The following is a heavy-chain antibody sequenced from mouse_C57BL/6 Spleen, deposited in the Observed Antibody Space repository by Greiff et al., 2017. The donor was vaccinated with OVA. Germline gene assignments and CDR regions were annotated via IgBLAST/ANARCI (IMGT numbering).Heavy chain of an antibody. CDR3: ARALSYYSKCGGWYFDV. CDR1: GYTFTSYG. Sequence: VQLQESGAELARPGASVKLSCKASGYTFTSYGISWVKQRTGQGLEWIGEIYPRSGNTYYNEKFKGKATLTADKSSSTAYMELRSLTSEDSAVYFCARALSYYSKCGGWYFDVWGTGTTVTVSS. J-gene: IGHJ1*03. V-gene: IGHV1-81*01. D-gene: IGHD2-5*01. CDR2: IYPRSGNT.